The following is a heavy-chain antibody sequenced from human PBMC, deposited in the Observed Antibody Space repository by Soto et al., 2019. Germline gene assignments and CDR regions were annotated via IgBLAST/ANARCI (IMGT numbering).Heavy chain of an antibody. D-gene: IGHD3-22*01. CDR2: IKQDGSEK. CDR1: GLPFSTYW. Sequence: GGSLRLSCAPSGLPFSTYWIGWVRQAPGKGLEWVANIKQDGSEKYYVDSVKGRFTISRDNAKKTLHLQMNSLRAEDTAVYYCASNRISGYTPFDYWGQGTLVTVSS. CDR3: ASNRISGYTPFDY. V-gene: IGHV3-7*01. J-gene: IGHJ4*02.